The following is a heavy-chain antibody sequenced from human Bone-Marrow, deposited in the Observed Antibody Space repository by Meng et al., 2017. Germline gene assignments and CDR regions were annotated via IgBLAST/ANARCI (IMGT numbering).Heavy chain of an antibody. CDR2: ISAYNGNT. V-gene: IGHV1-18*01. CDR3: ARDLASRLSGYYYYYGMDV. Sequence: ASVKVSCKASGGTFSSYAISWVRQAPGQGLEWMGWISAYNGNTNYAQKLQGRVTMTTDTSTSTAYMELRSLRSDDTAVYYCARDLASRLSGYYYYYGMDVWGQGTTVTVSS. J-gene: IGHJ6*02. D-gene: IGHD6-13*01. CDR1: GGTFSSYA.